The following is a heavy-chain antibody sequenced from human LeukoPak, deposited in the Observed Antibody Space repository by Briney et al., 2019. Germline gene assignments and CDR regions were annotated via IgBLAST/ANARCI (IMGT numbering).Heavy chain of an antibody. J-gene: IGHJ4*02. CDR3: ATDGQSSGWYGFDY. Sequence: GASLRLSCAASGFTFSTYSMNWVRQAPGKGLEWVASITSPVGHIYYADSLKGRITISRDNAKSSLYLQMNSLRAEDTAVYYCATDGQSSGWYGFDYWGQGTLVTVSS. D-gene: IGHD6-19*01. CDR2: ITSPVGHI. V-gene: IGHV3-21*01. CDR1: GFTFSTYS.